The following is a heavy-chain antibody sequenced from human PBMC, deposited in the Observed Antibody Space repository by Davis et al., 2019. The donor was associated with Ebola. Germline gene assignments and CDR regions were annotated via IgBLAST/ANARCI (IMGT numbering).Heavy chain of an antibody. CDR3: ARVAPYSGYVGY. J-gene: IGHJ4*02. Sequence: SETLSLTFAVYGGSFSGYYWSWIRQPPGKGLEWIGEINHSGSTNYNPSLKSRVTISVDTSKNQFSLKLSSVTAADTAVYYCARVAPYSGYVGYWGQGTLVTVSS. V-gene: IGHV4-34*01. D-gene: IGHD5-12*01. CDR2: INHSGST. CDR1: GGSFSGYY.